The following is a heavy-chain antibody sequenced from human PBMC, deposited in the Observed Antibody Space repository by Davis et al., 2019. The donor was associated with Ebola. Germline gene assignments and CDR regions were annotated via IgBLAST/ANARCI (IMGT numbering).Heavy chain of an antibody. CDR1: GFTFSNYA. D-gene: IGHD2-2*01. Sequence: GESLKISCAASGFTFSNYAMSWVRQAPGKGLEWVSAVSASGGSTDYADSVKGRFTISRDNSKNILYLQMNSLRVEDTALYYCVQGTTSCHVWGQGTLVTVSS. J-gene: IGHJ4*02. V-gene: IGHV3-23*01. CDR2: VSASGGST. CDR3: VQGTTSCHV.